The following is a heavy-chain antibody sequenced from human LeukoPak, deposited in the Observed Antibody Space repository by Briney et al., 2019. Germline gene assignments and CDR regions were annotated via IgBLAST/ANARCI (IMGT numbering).Heavy chain of an antibody. V-gene: IGHV5-51*03. J-gene: IGHJ4*02. CDR1: GYTFTSYW. Sequence: GQSLNLSCTRSGYTFTSYWIGAGRQIPEKGLGWEGLIYQGDSDIRYSPSFQGQVTISADKSISTAYLQWSSLKASDTALYYCASRGGSYSFDYWGQGTLVTVSS. CDR3: ASRGGSYSFDY. D-gene: IGHD5-18*01. CDR2: IYQGDSDI.